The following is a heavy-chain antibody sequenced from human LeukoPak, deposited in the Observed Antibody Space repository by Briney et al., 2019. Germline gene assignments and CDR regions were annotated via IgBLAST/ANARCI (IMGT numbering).Heavy chain of an antibody. Sequence: PGGSLRLSCAASRFTFSSYAMSWVRQAPGKGLEWVSAISYNGGSAYYADSVRGRFTISRDNSKNTLFLQMNSLRAEDTAVYYCAKISTVTSNFDYWGQGTLVTVSS. CDR2: ISYNGGSA. J-gene: IGHJ4*02. CDR3: AKISTVTSNFDY. CDR1: RFTFSSYA. V-gene: IGHV3-23*01. D-gene: IGHD4-17*01.